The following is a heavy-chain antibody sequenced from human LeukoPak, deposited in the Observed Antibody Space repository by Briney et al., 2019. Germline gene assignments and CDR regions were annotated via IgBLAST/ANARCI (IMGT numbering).Heavy chain of an antibody. CDR3: AHGLDV. J-gene: IGHJ6*02. Sequence: PGGSLRLSCAASGFTFSNYALSWVRQAPGKGLEWVSVIYSGGSTYYADSVKGRFTISRDNFKNTLYLQMNSLRVEDTAVYYCAHGLDVWGQGTTVTVSS. V-gene: IGHV3-66*01. CDR1: GFTFSNYA. CDR2: IYSGGST.